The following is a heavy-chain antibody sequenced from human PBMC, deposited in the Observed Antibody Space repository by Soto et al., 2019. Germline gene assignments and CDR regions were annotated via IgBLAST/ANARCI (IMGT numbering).Heavy chain of an antibody. CDR3: AREVGRGSGSYYLDY. CDR2: INGDGTDT. D-gene: IGHD3-16*01. J-gene: IGHJ4*02. V-gene: IGHV3-74*03. Sequence: EVQLVESGGGLVQPRGSLGLSCAASGFTFSMYWMHWVRQAPGKGLLWVSRINGDGTDTTYADSVKGRFTISRDNAKNTVYLQMNGLRAEDTAVYYCAREVGRGSGSYYLDYWGQETLVTVSS. CDR1: GFTFSMYW.